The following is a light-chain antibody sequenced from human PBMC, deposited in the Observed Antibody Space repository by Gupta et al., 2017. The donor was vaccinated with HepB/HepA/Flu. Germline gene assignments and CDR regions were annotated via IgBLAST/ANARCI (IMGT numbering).Light chain of an antibody. CDR2: LNTDGSQ. Sequence: LVLTQSPSASASLRPSVKLTCSLSSGHSSSAIAWHQQHPENGPCYLLKLNTDGSQNKGDGLPYPFSGSSSGAARYLTISSPQSEDEDDYYCQTWVTGIRVFGGGTKLTVL. CDR3: QTWVTGIRV. CDR1: SGHSSSA. J-gene: IGLJ3*02. V-gene: IGLV4-69*01.